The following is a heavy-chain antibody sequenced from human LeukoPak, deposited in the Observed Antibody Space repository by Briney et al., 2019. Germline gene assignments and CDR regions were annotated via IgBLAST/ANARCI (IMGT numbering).Heavy chain of an antibody. CDR3: ARDGVGDNWFDP. D-gene: IGHD3-3*01. J-gene: IGHJ5*02. Sequence: GASVKVSCKASGYTFTSYYMHWVRQAPGQGLEWMGIINPSGGSTSYAQKFQGRVTMTRDRSTSTVYMELSSLRSEDTAVYYCARDGVGDNWFDPWGQGTLVTVSS. CDR1: GYTFTSYY. CDR2: INPSGGST. V-gene: IGHV1-46*01.